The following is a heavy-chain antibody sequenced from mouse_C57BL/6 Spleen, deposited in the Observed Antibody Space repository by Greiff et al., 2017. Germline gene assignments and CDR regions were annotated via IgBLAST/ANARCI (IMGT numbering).Heavy chain of an antibody. J-gene: IGHJ1*03. V-gene: IGHV5-4*01. CDR3: ARDQGYYGSRGYFDV. Sequence: EVNVVESGGGLVKPGGSLKLSCAASGFTFSSYDMSWVRQTPEKRLEWVATISDGGSYTYYPDNVKGRFTISRDNAKNNLYLQMSHLKSEDTAMYYCARDQGYYGSRGYFDVWGTGTTGTVSS. D-gene: IGHD1-1*01. CDR1: GFTFSSYD. CDR2: ISDGGSYT.